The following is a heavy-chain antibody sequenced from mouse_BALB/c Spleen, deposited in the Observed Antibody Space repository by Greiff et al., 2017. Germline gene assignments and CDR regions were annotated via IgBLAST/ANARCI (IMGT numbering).Heavy chain of an antibody. CDR3: ARDYAMDY. Sequence: ELVRPGASVKLSCKASGYTFTSYWINWIKQRPGQGLEWIGRIAPGSGSTYYNEMFKGKATLTVDTSSSTAYIQLSSLSSEDSAVYFCARDYAMDYWGQGTSVTVSS. V-gene: IGHV1S41*01. CDR1: GYTFTSYW. CDR2: IAPGSGST. J-gene: IGHJ4*01.